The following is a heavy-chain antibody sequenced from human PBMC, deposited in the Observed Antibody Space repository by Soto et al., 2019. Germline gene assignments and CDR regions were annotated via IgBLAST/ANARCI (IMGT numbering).Heavy chain of an antibody. V-gene: IGHV4-59*01. CDR2: IYHSGST. J-gene: IGHJ6*02. D-gene: IGHD2-8*01. Sequence: EILSLTCNASGGCIGDDSWSWIRQSPGKGLDFIGYIYHSGSTNYNPSLKSRVTISMDTSKNQFSLRLSSVTAADTAVYYCARAGIVQVSYAMDVWGQGTTVTVSS. CDR1: GGCIGDDS. CDR3: ARAGIVQVSYAMDV.